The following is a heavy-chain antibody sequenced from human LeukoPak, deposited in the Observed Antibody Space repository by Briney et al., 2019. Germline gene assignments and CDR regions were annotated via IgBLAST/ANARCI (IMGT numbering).Heavy chain of an antibody. D-gene: IGHD3-3*01. CDR1: GGSITFYY. Sequence: PSETLCSTGNDSGGSITFYYWCWIGKPPANRLYWIGSMYTTGNTNYNPSLASRVTLSLDTSKNQFSLTLSSVTAADTAVYYCAKHDTLFGAAHFYMDVWGKGTTVTVSS. CDR3: AKHDTLFGAAHFYMDV. J-gene: IGHJ6*03. CDR2: MYTTGNT. V-gene: IGHV4-59*08.